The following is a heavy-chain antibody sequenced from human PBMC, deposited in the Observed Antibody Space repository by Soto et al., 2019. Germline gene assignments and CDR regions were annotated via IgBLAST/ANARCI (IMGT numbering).Heavy chain of an antibody. D-gene: IGHD6-13*01. V-gene: IGHV1-8*01. CDR3: ASGPGSWYYYYMDV. J-gene: IGHJ6*03. CDR1: GYTFTSYD. CDR2: MNPNSGNT. Sequence: QVQLVQSGAEVKKPGASVKVSCKASGYTFTSYDINWVRQATGQGLEWMGWMNPNSGNTGYAQKFQGRVTMTRNTSISTAYMELSSLRSEGTAVYYCASGPGSWYYYYMDVWGKGTTVTVSS.